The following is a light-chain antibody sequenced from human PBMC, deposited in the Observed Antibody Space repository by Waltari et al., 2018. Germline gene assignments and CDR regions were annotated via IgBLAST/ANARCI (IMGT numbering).Light chain of an antibody. Sequence: CTASHGNSTNLAWYEQKPGQAPRRLSYGASTRATCFPARFSGSGFGTEFTLTISSLRSEDFAVYYCQHYHNWPPSTVGQGTRLEIK. V-gene: IGKV3-15*01. CDR3: QHYHNWPPST. J-gene: IGKJ5*01. CDR2: GAS. CDR1: HGNSTN.